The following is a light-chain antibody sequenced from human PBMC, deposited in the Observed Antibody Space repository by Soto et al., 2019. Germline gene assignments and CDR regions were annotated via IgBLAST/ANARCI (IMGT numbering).Light chain of an antibody. CDR2: SNN. CDR3: VAWDDSLNGHAV. J-gene: IGLJ7*01. CDR1: SSNIGRNT. Sequence: QSALTQPPSASATPGQRVTISCSGSSSNIGRNTVNWYQQLPGTAPKLLIYSNNQRPSGVPDRFSGSQSGTSASLAISGLQSEDEADYYCVAWDDSLNGHAVFGGGTQLTVL. V-gene: IGLV1-44*01.